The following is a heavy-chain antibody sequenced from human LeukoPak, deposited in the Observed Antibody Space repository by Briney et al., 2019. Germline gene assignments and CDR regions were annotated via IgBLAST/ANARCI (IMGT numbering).Heavy chain of an antibody. V-gene: IGHV1-69*08. CDR2: ITPVIDSA. Sequence: VASVTVSCQTYGGTFRSHIFSWVRQAPGQGLEWMGKITPVIDSAKYPQKFRDRLTITADTSTGTAYMELSGLTPEDTALYYCTRVNLRGSQYNWFDPWGQGTLVTVSS. CDR3: TRVNLRGSQYNWFDP. CDR1: GGTFRSHI. D-gene: IGHD1-26*01. J-gene: IGHJ5*02.